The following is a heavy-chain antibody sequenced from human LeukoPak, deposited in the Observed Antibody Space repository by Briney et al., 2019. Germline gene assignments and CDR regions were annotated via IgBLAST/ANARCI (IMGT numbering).Heavy chain of an antibody. CDR1: AFTFSSYT. CDR3: VAEKGGTMNY. J-gene: IGHJ4*02. V-gene: IGHV3-64D*06. Sequence: GGSLSLSCSAAAFTFSSYTMHCVRQAPGDGLEYVSAINSNGGSTNYAESVKGRFTISRDNSKNTLYLQMSSLRAEDTAVYYCVAEKGGTMNYGGQGTLVTVS. CDR2: INSNGGST. D-gene: IGHD2-15*01.